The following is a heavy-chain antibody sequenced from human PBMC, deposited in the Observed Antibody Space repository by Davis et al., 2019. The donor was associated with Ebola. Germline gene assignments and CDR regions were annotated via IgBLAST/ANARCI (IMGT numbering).Heavy chain of an antibody. CDR3: ARVKPIYGSGSYHYYGMDV. CDR1: GFTFSSYG. J-gene: IGHJ6*02. CDR2: IWYDGSNK. D-gene: IGHD3-10*01. Sequence: PGGSLRLSCAASGFTFSSYGMHWVRQAPGKGLEWVAVIWYDGSNKYYADSVKGRFTISRDNSKNTLYLQMNSLRAEDTAVYYCARVKPIYGSGSYHYYGMDVWGQGTTVTVSS. V-gene: IGHV3-33*01.